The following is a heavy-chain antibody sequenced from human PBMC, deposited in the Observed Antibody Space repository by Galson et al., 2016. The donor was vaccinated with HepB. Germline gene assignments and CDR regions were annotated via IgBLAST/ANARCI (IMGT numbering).Heavy chain of an antibody. CDR3: ARDPSSWHYFDY. J-gene: IGHJ4*02. CDR1: GFTFSDYW. V-gene: IGHV3-7*03. Sequence: SLRLSCAASGFTFSDYWMHWVRQAPGKGLEWVANIKQDGSEKYYVDSVKGRFTISRDNAKNSLYLQMNSLRDEDTAVYFCARDPSSWHYFDYWGQGTLVTVSS. CDR2: IKQDGSEK. D-gene: IGHD2-2*01.